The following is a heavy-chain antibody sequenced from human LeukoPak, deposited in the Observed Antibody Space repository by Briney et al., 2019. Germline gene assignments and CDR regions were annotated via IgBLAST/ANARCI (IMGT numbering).Heavy chain of an antibody. D-gene: IGHD2-21*02. Sequence: GGSLRLSCAASGFTVSSNYMSWVRQAPGKGLEWVSVIYSGGSTYYADSVKGRFTISRDNSKNTLYLQMNSLRAEDTAVYYCARGGDPWYYYYYMDVWGKGTTVTISS. V-gene: IGHV3-66*02. CDR3: ARGGDPWYYYYYMDV. CDR1: GFTVSSNY. CDR2: IYSGGST. J-gene: IGHJ6*03.